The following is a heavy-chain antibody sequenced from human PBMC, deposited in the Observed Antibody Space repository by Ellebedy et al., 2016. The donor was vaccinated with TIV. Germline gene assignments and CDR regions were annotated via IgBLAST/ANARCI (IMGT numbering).Heavy chain of an antibody. CDR2: IWSDGTTK. CDR1: GFTFSSYG. V-gene: IGHV3-33*01. J-gene: IGHJ4*02. CDR3: AREIIYGGYYFDY. Sequence: GGSLRLSXAASGFTFSSYGMHWVRQAPGKGLEWVAVIWSDGTTKYYSDSVKGRFTISRDNSKNTLYLQMSSLRAEDTAVYYCAREIIYGGYYFDYWGQGTLVTVSS. D-gene: IGHD4-23*01.